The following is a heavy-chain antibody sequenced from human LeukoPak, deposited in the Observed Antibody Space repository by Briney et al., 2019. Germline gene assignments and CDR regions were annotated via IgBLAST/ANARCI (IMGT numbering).Heavy chain of an antibody. CDR3: XXGGGYDYVWGSYRYSAPFDY. J-gene: IGHJ4*02. Sequence: SETLSLTCTVSGGSISSSSYYWGWIRQPPGKGLEWIGSIYYSGSTYYNPSLKSRVTISVDTSKNQFSLKLSSVTAADTAVYXXXXGGGYDYVWGSYRYSAPFDYWGQGTLVTVSS. D-gene: IGHD3-16*02. CDR2: IYYSGST. V-gene: IGHV4-39*07. CDR1: GGSISSSSYY.